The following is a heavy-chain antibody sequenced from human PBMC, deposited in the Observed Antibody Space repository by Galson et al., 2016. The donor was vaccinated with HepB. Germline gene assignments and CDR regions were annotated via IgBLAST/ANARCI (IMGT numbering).Heavy chain of an antibody. Sequence: SLRLSCAASGFTVSNNYMRWVRQAPGKGLERVSLIYNGGSTYYADSVKGRFTISRDSSKNTLYLQMNSLRAEDTAVYYCAARYGEFLMVFDYWGQGTLVTVSS. CDR2: IYNGGST. D-gene: IGHD3-10*01. CDR1: GFTVSNNY. J-gene: IGHJ4*02. CDR3: AARYGEFLMVFDY. V-gene: IGHV3-66*01.